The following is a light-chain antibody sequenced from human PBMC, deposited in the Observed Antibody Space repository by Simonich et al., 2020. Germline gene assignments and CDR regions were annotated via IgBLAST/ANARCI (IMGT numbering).Light chain of an antibody. CDR2: GAS. Sequence: EIVLTQSPGTLSFSPGERATLSCRSSQSVSRSYLACYQQKPGQAPSLLIYGASSRATGIPDRFSGRGSGTDFTLTISRLEPEDFAVYYCQQYGSSPLTFGGGTKVEIK. V-gene: IGKV3-20*01. J-gene: IGKJ4*01. CDR3: QQYGSSPLT. CDR1: QSVSRSY.